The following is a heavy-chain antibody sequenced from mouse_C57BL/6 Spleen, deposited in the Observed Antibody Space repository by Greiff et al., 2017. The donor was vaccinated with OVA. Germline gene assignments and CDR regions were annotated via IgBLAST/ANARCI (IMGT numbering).Heavy chain of an antibody. J-gene: IGHJ4*01. V-gene: IGHV1-9*01. CDR3: ARDYDYDGGAMDY. CDR2: ILPGSGST. D-gene: IGHD2-4*01. CDR1: GYTFTGYW. Sequence: QVQLKQSGAELMKPGASVTLSCKATGYTFTGYWIEWVKQRPGRGLAWIGAILPGSGSTNYNEKFKGKATFTADTSSNTAYMQLSSLTTEDSAIDYCARDYDYDGGAMDYWGQGTSVTVSS.